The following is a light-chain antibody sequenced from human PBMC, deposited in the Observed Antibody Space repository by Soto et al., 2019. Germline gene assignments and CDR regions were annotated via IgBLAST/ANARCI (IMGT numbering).Light chain of an antibody. CDR3: QQYGNSPQT. CDR2: DAS. CDR1: QSVSSGY. Sequence: EIVLTQSPGTLSLSPGERGTLSCRASQSVSSGYLAWYQQKPGQAPRLLIYDASSRATGIPDRFSGSGSGTDFTLTISRLEPEDFAVYYCQQYGNSPQTFGQGTKVDIK. J-gene: IGKJ1*01. V-gene: IGKV3-20*01.